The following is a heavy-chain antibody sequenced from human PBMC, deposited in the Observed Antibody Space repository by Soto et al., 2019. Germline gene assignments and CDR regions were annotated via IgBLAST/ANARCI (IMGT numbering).Heavy chain of an antibody. CDR1: GYTFTSYD. J-gene: IGHJ6*03. CDR3: ARDRVGGYDSNMDV. V-gene: IGHV1-18*01. CDR2: ISAYNGNT. D-gene: IGHD5-12*01. Sequence: ASVKVSCKASGYTFTSYDINWVRQATGQGLEWMGWISAYNGNTNYAQKLQGRVTMTTDTSTSTAYMELRSLRSDDTAVYYCARDRVGGYDSNMDVWGKGTTVTVSS.